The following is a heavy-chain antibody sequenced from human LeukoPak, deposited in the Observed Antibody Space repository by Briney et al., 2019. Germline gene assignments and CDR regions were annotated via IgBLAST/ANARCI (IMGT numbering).Heavy chain of an antibody. Sequence: SETLSLTCAVYGGSFSGYYWSWIRQPPGKGLEWIGEINHSGSTNYNPSLKSRVTISVDTSKNQFSLKLSSVTAADTAVYYCARGVGATSPFDYWGQGTLVTVSS. D-gene: IGHD1-26*01. J-gene: IGHJ4*02. CDR2: INHSGST. V-gene: IGHV4-34*01. CDR3: ARGVGATSPFDY. CDR1: GGSFSGYY.